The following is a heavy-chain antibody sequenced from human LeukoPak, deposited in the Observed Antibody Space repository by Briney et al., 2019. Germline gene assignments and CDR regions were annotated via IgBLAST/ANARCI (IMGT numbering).Heavy chain of an antibody. Sequence: SVKVSCKASGGTLSRYAISWVRQAPGQGPEWMGGIIPIFGTTNYAQKFHGRVTITADESTSTAYMELSSLRSEDTAVYYCARIVGIASRGYFDYWGQGTLVTVSS. J-gene: IGHJ4*02. CDR1: GGTLSRYA. D-gene: IGHD3-10*01. CDR3: ARIVGIASRGYFDY. CDR2: IIPIFGTT. V-gene: IGHV1-69*01.